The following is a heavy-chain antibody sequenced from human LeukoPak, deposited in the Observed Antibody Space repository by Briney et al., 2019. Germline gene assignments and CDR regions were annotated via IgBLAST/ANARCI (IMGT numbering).Heavy chain of an antibody. CDR1: GGSFSGYY. J-gene: IGHJ5*02. V-gene: IGHV4-34*01. CDR2: INHSGST. CDR3: ARGLGYSSSWYPWFDP. Sequence: KPSETLSLTCAVYGGSFSGYYWSWIRQPPGKGLGWIGEINHSGSTNYNPSLKSRVTISVDTSKNQFSLKLSSVTAADTAVYYCARGLGYSSSWYPWFDPWGQGTLVTVSS. D-gene: IGHD6-13*01.